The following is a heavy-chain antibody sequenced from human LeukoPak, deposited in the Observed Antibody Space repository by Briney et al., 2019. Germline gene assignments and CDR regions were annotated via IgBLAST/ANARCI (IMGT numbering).Heavy chain of an antibody. D-gene: IGHD2-2*01. CDR1: GYTFPSYG. CDR3: ARDRGGKGSAIFY. V-gene: IGHV1-18*01. CDR2: IRPHTGET. J-gene: IGHJ4*02. Sequence: ASVKVSCKASGYTFPSYGINWVRQAPGQGLEWMGWIRPHTGETNSAQRFQDRVTITTDTSTTTEYMELRSLRFDDTAVYYCARDRGGKGSAIFYWGQGSLVTVSS.